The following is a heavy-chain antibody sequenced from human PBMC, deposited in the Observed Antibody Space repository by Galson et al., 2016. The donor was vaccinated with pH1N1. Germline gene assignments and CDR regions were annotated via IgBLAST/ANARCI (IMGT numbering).Heavy chain of an antibody. Sequence: SETLSLTCAVSGGSISSHYWSWIRQPPGKGLEWIGYIYYSGSTDYNSSLKSRVTISVDTSTNQFSLKLSSVTAADTAVYYCARDNTAMVRGVSYLDIWGQGTLVTVSS. CDR2: IYYSGST. CDR3: ARDNTAMVRGVSYLDI. CDR1: GGSISSHY. J-gene: IGHJ4*02. V-gene: IGHV4-59*11. D-gene: IGHD5-18*01.